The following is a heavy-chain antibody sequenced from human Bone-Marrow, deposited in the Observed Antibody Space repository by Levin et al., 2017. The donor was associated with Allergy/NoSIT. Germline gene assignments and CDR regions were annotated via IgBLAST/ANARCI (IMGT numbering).Heavy chain of an antibody. Sequence: SCAASGFTFSSYAMHWVRQAPGKGLEWVAVISYDGSNKYYADSVKGRFTISRDNSKNTLYLQMNSLRAEDTAVYYCARDYEVRNHHNFDYWGQGTLVTVSS. CDR1: GFTFSSYA. V-gene: IGHV3-30*04. D-gene: IGHD1-14*01. J-gene: IGHJ4*02. CDR3: ARDYEVRNHHNFDY. CDR2: ISYDGSNK.